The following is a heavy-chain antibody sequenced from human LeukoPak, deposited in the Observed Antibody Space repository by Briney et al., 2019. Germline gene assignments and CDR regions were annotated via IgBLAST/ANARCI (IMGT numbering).Heavy chain of an antibody. D-gene: IGHD6-13*01. V-gene: IGHV4-34*01. CDR2: INHSGST. CDR3: ADRGEQQLVTGGY. Sequence: SETLSLTCAVYGGSFSGYYWSWIRQPPGKGLEWIGEINHSGSTNYNPSLKSRVTISVDTSKNQFSLKLSSMTAADTAVYYCADRGEQQLVTGGYWGQGTLVTVSS. CDR1: GGSFSGYY. J-gene: IGHJ4*02.